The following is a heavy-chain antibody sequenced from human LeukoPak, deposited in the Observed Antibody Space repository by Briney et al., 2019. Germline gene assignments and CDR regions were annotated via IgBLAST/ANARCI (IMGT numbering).Heavy chain of an antibody. J-gene: IGHJ3*01. CDR2: IYYSGNT. D-gene: IGHD1-26*01. V-gene: IGHV4-59*08. Sequence: EASETLSLTCTVSRGSISGHYWSWIRQSPGKGLEWIGNIYYSGNTNYNPSLKSRVTISIDTSRIHFSLHLSSVTSADTAVYYCARTRYSGSHNSAFDLWGQGTVVTVSS. CDR1: RGSISGHY. CDR3: ARTRYSGSHNSAFDL.